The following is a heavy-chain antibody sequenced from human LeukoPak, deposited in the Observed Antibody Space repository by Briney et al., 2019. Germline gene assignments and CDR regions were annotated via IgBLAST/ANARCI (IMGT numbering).Heavy chain of an antibody. CDR3: ARGGVVVVASVFDP. J-gene: IGHJ5*02. Sequence: GASVKVSCKASGYTFTSYAMHWVRQAPGQRLEWMGWINAGNGNTKYSQKFQGRVTITRDTSASTAYMELSSLRSEDTAVYYCARGGVVVVASVFDPWGQGTLVTVSS. CDR1: GYTFTSYA. D-gene: IGHD2-15*01. CDR2: INAGNGNT. V-gene: IGHV1-3*01.